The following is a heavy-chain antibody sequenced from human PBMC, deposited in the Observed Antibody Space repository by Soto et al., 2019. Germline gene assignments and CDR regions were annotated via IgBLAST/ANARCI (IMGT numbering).Heavy chain of an antibody. CDR1: GFAFSAYA. CDR2: ISGTGVPT. Sequence: GGSLRLSCAASGFAFSAYAMSWVRQAPGKGLECISLISGTGVPTLYAESVKGRFSVSRDNSKDTLFLEMNNLRDDDTAIYYCAKSFCSSSSCFFLWVDPWGPGTLVTSPQ. CDR3: AKSFCSSSSCFFLWVDP. D-gene: IGHD2-2*01. J-gene: IGHJ5*02. V-gene: IGHV3-23*01.